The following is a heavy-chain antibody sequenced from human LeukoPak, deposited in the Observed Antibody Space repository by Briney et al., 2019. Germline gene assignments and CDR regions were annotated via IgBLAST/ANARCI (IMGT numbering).Heavy chain of an antibody. Sequence: GRSLRLSCAASGFTFSSYGMHWVRQAPGKGLEWVAVIWYDGSNKYYADSVKGRFTISRDNSKNTLYLQMNSLRAEDTAVYYCAKSSSGYFWYYFDYWGQGTLVTDSS. CDR1: GFTFSSYG. J-gene: IGHJ4*02. V-gene: IGHV3-33*06. D-gene: IGHD3-22*01. CDR3: AKSSSGYFWYYFDY. CDR2: IWYDGSNK.